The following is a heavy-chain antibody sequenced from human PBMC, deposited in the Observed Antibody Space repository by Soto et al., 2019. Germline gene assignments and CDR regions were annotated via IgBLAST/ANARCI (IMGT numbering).Heavy chain of an antibody. D-gene: IGHD2-21*01. CDR2: INHSGST. CDR1: GCG. Sequence: GCGWSRISKTAGKGLEWIGEINHSGSTNYNPSLKSRVTISVDTSKNQFSLKLSSVTAADTAVYFCARAGGIWSTSGGSDLRGKGTPVTVSS. CDR3: ARAGGIWSTSGGSDL. V-gene: IGHV4-34*01. J-gene: IGHJ5*02.